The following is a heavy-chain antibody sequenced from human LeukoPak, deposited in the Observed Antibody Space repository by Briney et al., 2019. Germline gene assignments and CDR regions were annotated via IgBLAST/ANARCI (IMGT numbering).Heavy chain of an antibody. D-gene: IGHD4-17*01. CDR1: GFTFSSYA. J-gene: IGHJ3*01. CDR2: ISYDGSNK. Sequence: GRSLRLSCAASGFTFSSYAMHWVRQAPGKGLEWVAVISYDGSNKYYADSVKGRFTISRDNSKNTLYLQMNSLRVEDTAQYFCARDPNGDYIGAFEFWGQGTGVTVSS. CDR3: ARDPNGDYIGAFEF. V-gene: IGHV3-30*04.